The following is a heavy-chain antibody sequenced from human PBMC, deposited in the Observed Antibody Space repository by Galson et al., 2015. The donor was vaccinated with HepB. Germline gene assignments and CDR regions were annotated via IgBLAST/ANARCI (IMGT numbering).Heavy chain of an antibody. Sequence: SLRLSCAASGFSISTSGMHWVRQAAGKGLEWVAITRYDGINKHYADSVKGRFIISRDNSKNALYLRMNSLRADDTAVYYCARERTEVASRPSPYYNFYYGLDVWGQGTTVTVSS. D-gene: IGHD3/OR15-3a*01. V-gene: IGHV3-33*01. CDR2: TRYDGINK. J-gene: IGHJ6*02. CDR1: GFSISTSG. CDR3: ARERTEVASRPSPYYNFYYGLDV.